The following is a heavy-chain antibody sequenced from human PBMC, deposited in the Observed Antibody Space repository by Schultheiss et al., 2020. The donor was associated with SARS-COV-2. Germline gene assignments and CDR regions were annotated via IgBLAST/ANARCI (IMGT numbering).Heavy chain of an antibody. D-gene: IGHD2-21*01. CDR2: IYYSGST. J-gene: IGHJ4*02. V-gene: IGHV4-59*08. Sequence: SQTLSLTCAVYGGSFSGYYWSWIRQPPGKGLEWIEYIYYSGSTNYNPSLKSRVTISVDTSKNQFSLKVDSVTAADTAMYFCARVGRIGSGGDRPGALDNWGQGTLVTVSS. CDR1: GGSFSGYY. CDR3: ARVGRIGSGGDRPGALDN.